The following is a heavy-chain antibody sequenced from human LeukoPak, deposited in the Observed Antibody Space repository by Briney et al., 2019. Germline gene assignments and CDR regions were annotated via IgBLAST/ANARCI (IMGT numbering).Heavy chain of an antibody. V-gene: IGHV3-23*01. CDR2: VVARGGAT. CDR3: ARGRWFGELLTVDY. D-gene: IGHD3-10*01. Sequence: GGSLRLSCAASGFMFNKYDMTWVRQASGKGLEWVAAVVARGGATFYADSVKGRFAISRDNSKNILFLQMNGLRAEDTAIYYCARGRWFGELLTVDYWGQGTLVTVSS. J-gene: IGHJ4*02. CDR1: GFMFNKYD.